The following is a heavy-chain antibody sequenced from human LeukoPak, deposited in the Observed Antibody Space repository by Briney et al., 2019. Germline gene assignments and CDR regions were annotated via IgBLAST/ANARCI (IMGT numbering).Heavy chain of an antibody. CDR2: INPNSGGT. CDR3: ARYQAGSSGYQGDFDY. D-gene: IGHD3-22*01. J-gene: IGHJ4*02. Sequence: ASVKVSCKASGYTFTVYYMHWVRQAPGQGLEWRGWINPNSGGTNYAQKFQGRVTMARDTSNSTAYMELGRQSSDDAAVYYCARYQAGSSGYQGDFDYWGQGTLVTVSS. V-gene: IGHV1-2*02. CDR1: GYTFTVYY.